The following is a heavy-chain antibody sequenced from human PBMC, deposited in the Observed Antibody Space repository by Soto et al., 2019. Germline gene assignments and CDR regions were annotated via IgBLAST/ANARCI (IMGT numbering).Heavy chain of an antibody. CDR1: GFTVSSNY. Sequence: GGSLRLSCAASGFTVSSNYMSWVRQAPGKGLEWVSVIYSGGSTYYADSVKGRFTISRDNSKNTLYLQMNSLRAEDTAVYYCARGEARFGEFYFDYWGQGTLVTVSS. D-gene: IGHD3-10*01. V-gene: IGHV3-53*01. CDR3: ARGEARFGEFYFDY. CDR2: IYSGGST. J-gene: IGHJ4*02.